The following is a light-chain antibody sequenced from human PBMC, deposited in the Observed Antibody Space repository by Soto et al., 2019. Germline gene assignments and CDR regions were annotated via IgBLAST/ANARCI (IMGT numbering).Light chain of an antibody. CDR2: XAX. V-gene: IGKV3-20*01. CDR3: QQYGSSPIT. J-gene: IGKJ5*01. CDR1: QSVSSSY. Sequence: EIVLTQSPGTLSLSPGERATLSCRASQSVSSSYLAWYQQKPGQXXXLXXYXAXSRASGIPDRFSGSGSGTDFTLTISRLEPEDFAVYYCQQYGSSPITFGQGTRLEIK.